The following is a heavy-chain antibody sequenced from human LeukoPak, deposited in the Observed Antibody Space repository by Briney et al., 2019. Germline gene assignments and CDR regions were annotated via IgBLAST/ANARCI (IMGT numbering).Heavy chain of an antibody. Sequence: SSETLSLTCGVFGGSISSENWWNWVRQPPGKGLEWIGSIYYSGSTYYNPSLKSRVTISVDTSKNQFSLKLSSVTAADTAVYYCAREGFGELFNYYYYMDVWGKGTTVTVSS. D-gene: IGHD3-10*01. CDR2: IYYSGST. V-gene: IGHV4-4*02. CDR3: AREGFGELFNYYYYMDV. J-gene: IGHJ6*03. CDR1: GGSISSENW.